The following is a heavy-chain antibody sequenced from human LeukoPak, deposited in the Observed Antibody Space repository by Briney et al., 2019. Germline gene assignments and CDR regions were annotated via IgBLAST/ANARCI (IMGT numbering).Heavy chain of an antibody. CDR3: AKDLTSYSSGWFYFS. J-gene: IGHJ5*02. CDR1: GFTFSSYS. CDR2: ISGSGGST. V-gene: IGHV3-23*01. D-gene: IGHD6-19*01. Sequence: GGSLRLSCAASGFTFSSYSMSWVRQAPGKGLEWVSAISGSGGSTYYADSVKGRFTISRDNSKNTLYLQMNSLRAEDTAVYYYAKDLTSYSSGWFYFSWGQGTLVTVSS.